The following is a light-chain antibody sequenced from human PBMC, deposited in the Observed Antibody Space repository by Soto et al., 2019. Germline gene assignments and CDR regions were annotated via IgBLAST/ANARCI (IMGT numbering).Light chain of an antibody. CDR3: QQYGSSPPGLT. J-gene: IGKJ4*01. CDR1: QSVSSSY. V-gene: IGKV3-20*01. Sequence: EIVLTQSPGTLSLSPGERATLSCRASQSVSSSYLAWYQQKPGQAPRLLIYGASSRATRIPDRFSGSGSGTDFTLTISRLEPEDFAVYYCQQYGSSPPGLTFGGGTKVEIK. CDR2: GAS.